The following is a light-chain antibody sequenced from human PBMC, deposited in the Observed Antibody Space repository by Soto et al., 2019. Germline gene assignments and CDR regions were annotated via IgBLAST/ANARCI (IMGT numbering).Light chain of an antibody. CDR1: QSISTY. Sequence: DIQMTQSPSSLSASVGDRVTITCRAGQSISTYLHWYQQKPGKAPNLLIYAASTLQSGVPSRFSGSGSGTDFTLTISSXQPEDFATYFCQHGYSTPLTFGGGTKVDIK. CDR3: QHGYSTPLT. CDR2: AAS. J-gene: IGKJ4*01. V-gene: IGKV1-39*01.